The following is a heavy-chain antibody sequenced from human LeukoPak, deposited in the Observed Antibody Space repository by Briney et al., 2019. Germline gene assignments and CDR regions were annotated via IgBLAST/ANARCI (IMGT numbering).Heavy chain of an antibody. J-gene: IGHJ4*02. V-gene: IGHV3-13*01. CDR1: RFTFSRYD. CDR2: IGTAGDT. CDR3: ARSVPGGSGWMGSIEY. D-gene: IGHD6-19*01. Sequence: GGSLRLACAASRFTFSRYDMHWVRQSTGKGLEWVSGIGTAGDTFYLGSVKGRFTISRENGKNSLYLQMNSLRVGDTAVYYCARSVPGGSGWMGSIEYWGQGTLVTVPS.